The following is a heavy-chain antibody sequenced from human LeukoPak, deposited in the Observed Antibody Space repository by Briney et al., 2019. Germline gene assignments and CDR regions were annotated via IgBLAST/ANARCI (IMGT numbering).Heavy chain of an antibody. D-gene: IGHD2-2*01. Sequence: GRSLRLSCAASGFAFSSYAMSWVRQAPGKGLEWVSAISDGGDKTFYTSSVKGRFTISRDNSKNTLYLQMTSLRAEDTAVYYCSKSIVVVLAAPYGLDVWGQGTTVTVSS. J-gene: IGHJ6*02. V-gene: IGHV3-23*01. CDR3: SKSIVVVLAAPYGLDV. CDR2: ISDGGDKT. CDR1: GFAFSSYA.